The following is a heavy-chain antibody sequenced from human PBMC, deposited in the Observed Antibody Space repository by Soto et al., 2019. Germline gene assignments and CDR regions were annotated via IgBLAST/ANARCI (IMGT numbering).Heavy chain of an antibody. Sequence: LSLTCAISGDSVASNSAAWNWIRLSPSRGLEWLARTYYRSRWYNDYAVSVRSRITVNPDTSKNQFSLQLTSVTPEDTAVYYCAGTTSHQWYYMDVWGKGTTVTVSS. CDR1: GDSVASNSAA. J-gene: IGHJ6*03. CDR2: TYYRSRWYN. D-gene: IGHD1-7*01. CDR3: AGTTSHQWYYMDV. V-gene: IGHV6-1*01.